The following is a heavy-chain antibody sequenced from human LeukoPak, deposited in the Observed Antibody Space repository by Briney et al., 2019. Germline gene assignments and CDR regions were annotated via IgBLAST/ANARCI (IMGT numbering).Heavy chain of an antibody. CDR3: ARDKGGSSDSYYFDY. Sequence: GGSLTLSCAASGFTFSSYSMNWVRQAPGKGLEWVSSISSSSSYIYYADSVKGRFTISRDNAKNSLYLQMNSLRAEDTAVYYCARDKGGSSDSYYFDYWGQGTLVTVSS. CDR1: GFTFSSYS. D-gene: IGHD6-6*01. J-gene: IGHJ4*02. CDR2: ISSSSSYI. V-gene: IGHV3-21*01.